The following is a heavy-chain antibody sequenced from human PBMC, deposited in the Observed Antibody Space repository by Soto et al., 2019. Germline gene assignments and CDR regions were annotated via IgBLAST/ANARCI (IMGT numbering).Heavy chain of an antibody. CDR3: ARDHGGSGHGYWYFVL. J-gene: IGHJ2*01. CDR1: GGSISSGGYY. CDR2: IYYSGST. Sequence: QVQLQESGPGLVKPSQTLSLTRTVSGGSISSGGYYWSWIRQHPGKGLEWIGYIYYSGSTYYNPSLKSRVTITLDTSKHQSPLKLSSVTAADAAVYHCARDHGGSGHGYWYFVLWGRGTLVTVSS. D-gene: IGHD5-18*01. V-gene: IGHV4-31*03.